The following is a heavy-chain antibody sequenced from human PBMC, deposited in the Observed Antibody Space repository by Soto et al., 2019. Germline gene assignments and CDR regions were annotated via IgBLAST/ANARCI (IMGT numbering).Heavy chain of an antibody. CDR3: ARNIVGARHYHGMDV. D-gene: IGHD1-26*01. J-gene: IGHJ6*02. CDR2: ISSSSSYI. Sequence: EVQLVESGGGLVKPGGSLRLSCAASGFTFSSYSMNWVRQAPGKGLEWVSSISSSSSYIYYADSVKGRFTISRDNAKNSLYLQMNSLRAEDTAAYYCARNIVGARHYHGMDVWGQGTTVTVSS. CDR1: GFTFSSYS. V-gene: IGHV3-21*01.